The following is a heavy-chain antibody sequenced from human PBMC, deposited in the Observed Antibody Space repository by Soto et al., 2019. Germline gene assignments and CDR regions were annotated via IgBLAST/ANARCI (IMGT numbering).Heavy chain of an antibody. Sequence: QVQLQESGLGLVKPSETLSLTCAVSGGSISSYYWSWIRQPPGKGLEWIGYFYYSGSTNYNPSLKSRVTISVDTSKNQFSLKLSSVTAADTAVYYCARGALTTYFDYWGQGTLVTVSS. V-gene: IGHV4-59*01. CDR2: FYYSGST. CDR1: GGSISSYY. CDR3: ARGALTTYFDY. J-gene: IGHJ4*02.